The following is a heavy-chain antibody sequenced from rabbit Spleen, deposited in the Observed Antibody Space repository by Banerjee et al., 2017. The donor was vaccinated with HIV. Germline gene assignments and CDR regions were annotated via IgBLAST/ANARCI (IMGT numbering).Heavy chain of an antibody. CDR2: IYTGDGST. V-gene: IGHV1S45*01. Sequence: QEQLVEYGGDLVQPEGSLTLTCKASGLDFSSTFWICWVRQAPGKGLEWIGCIYTGDGSTYYASWAKGRFTISKTSSTTVTLQMTSLTAADTATYFCARDTSSSFSSYGMDLWGPGTLVTVS. D-gene: IGHD1-1*01. CDR1: GLDFSSTFW. J-gene: IGHJ6*01. CDR3: ARDTSSSFSSYGMDL.